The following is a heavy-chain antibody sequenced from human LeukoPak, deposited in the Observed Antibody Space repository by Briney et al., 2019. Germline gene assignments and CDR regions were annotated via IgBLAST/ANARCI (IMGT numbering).Heavy chain of an antibody. V-gene: IGHV4-59*01. Sequence: SETLSLTCAVYGGSFSGYYWSWIRQPPGKGLEWIGYISYSGSINYNPSLRSRVTISVDTSKNQLSLKLSSVTAADTAVYYCARGIPSGSYKYYFDYWGQGTLVTVSS. D-gene: IGHD1-26*01. CDR2: ISYSGSI. CDR3: ARGIPSGSYKYYFDY. J-gene: IGHJ4*02. CDR1: GGSFSGYY.